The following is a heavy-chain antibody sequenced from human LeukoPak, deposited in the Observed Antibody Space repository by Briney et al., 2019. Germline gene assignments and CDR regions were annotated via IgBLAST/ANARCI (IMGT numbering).Heavy chain of an antibody. CDR3: ARDDVVVVAATRGDYFDY. CDR1: GGSISNYY. CDR2: IYSSGST. D-gene: IGHD2-15*01. J-gene: IGHJ4*02. V-gene: IGHV4-59*12. Sequence: SETLSLTCTVSGGSISNYYWNWIRQPPGKGLEWIGYIYSSGSTNYNPSLKSRVTISVDTSKNQFSLKLSSVTAADTAVYYCARDDVVVVAATRGDYFDYWGQGTLVTVSS.